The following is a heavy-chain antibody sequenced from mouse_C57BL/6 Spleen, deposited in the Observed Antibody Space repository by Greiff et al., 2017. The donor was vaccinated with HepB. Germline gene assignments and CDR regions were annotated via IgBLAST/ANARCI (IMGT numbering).Heavy chain of an antibody. CDR1: GYTFTDYE. CDR3: TRSEVQGFAY. D-gene: IGHD5-1*01. J-gene: IGHJ3*01. Sequence: VQLQQSGAELVRPGASVTLSCKASGYTFTDYELHWVKQTPVHGLEWIGAIDPETGGTAYNQKFKGKAILTADKSSSTAYMELRSLTSEDSAVYYCTRSEVQGFAYWGQGTLVTVSA. CDR2: IDPETGGT. V-gene: IGHV1-15*01.